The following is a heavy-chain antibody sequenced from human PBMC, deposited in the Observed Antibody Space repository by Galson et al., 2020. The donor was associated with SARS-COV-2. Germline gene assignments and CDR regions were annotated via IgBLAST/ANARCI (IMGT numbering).Heavy chain of an antibody. J-gene: IGHJ4*02. D-gene: IGHD3-22*01. CDR2: ISGSGATT. CDR1: GFTFTTYA. Sequence: TGGSLRLSCAASGFTFTTYAMSWVRQAPGKGLEWVATISGSGATTYYADSAKGRFTISKDNSKNTLNLQINSLRLEDTAVCYCAKSSERVSITVYVVSFPEHFDYWGPGTLGTVSS. V-gene: IGHV3-23*01. CDR3: AKSSERVSITVYVVSFPEHFDY.